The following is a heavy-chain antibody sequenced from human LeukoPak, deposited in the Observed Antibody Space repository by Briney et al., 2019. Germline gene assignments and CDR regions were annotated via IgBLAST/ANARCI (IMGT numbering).Heavy chain of an antibody. V-gene: IGHV3-23*01. J-gene: IGHJ4*02. Sequence: PGGSLRLSCAASGFTFSSYAMSWVRQAPGKGLEWVSAISGSGGSTYYADSVKGRFTISRDNSKNTLYLQMNSLRAEDTAVYYCAKPHSGGGYYDVPYYFDYWGQGTLVTVSS. CDR2: ISGSGGST. CDR1: GFTFSSYA. D-gene: IGHD3-22*01. CDR3: AKPHSGGGYYDVPYYFDY.